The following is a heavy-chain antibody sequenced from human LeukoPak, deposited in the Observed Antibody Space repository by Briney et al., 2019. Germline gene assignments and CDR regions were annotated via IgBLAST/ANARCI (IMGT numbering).Heavy chain of an antibody. D-gene: IGHD6-19*01. CDR2: IIPIFGTA. Sequence: SVKVSCKASGGTFSSYAISWVRQAPGQGLKWMGGIIPIFGTASYAQKFQGRVTITADESTSTAYMELSSLRSEDTAVYYCASVRSGSDSGWEAFDIWGQGTMVTVSS. J-gene: IGHJ3*02. CDR1: GGTFSSYA. V-gene: IGHV1-69*13. CDR3: ASVRSGSDSGWEAFDI.